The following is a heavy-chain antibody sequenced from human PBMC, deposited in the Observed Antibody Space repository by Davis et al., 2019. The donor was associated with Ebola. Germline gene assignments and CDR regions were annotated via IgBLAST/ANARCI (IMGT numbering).Heavy chain of an antibody. D-gene: IGHD5-18*01. Sequence: GESLRLSCEASGFTFSAYAMSWVRQAPGKGLEWVSVISTSGGTTYYADSVKGRFTISRDNSKNTLYLQMNGLRDEDTALYYCAKTKYSNGYWFDPWGQGTLVTVSS. CDR3: AKTKYSNGYWFDP. CDR2: ISTSGGTT. V-gene: IGHV3-23*01. J-gene: IGHJ5*02. CDR1: GFTFSAYA.